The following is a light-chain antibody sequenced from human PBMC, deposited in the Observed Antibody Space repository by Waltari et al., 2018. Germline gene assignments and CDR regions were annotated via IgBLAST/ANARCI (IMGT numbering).Light chain of an antibody. J-gene: IGLJ3*02. CDR1: NSDIGNYNY. Sequence: QSALTQPASVSGSLGQSITISCLGTNSDIGNYNYVSWYQQIPGEAPRLIIYEVSNRPSRISSRFSGSKSDMTASLTISGLQADDEGIYYCCSHTNIGTWVFGGGTTLTVL. V-gene: IGLV2-14*01. CDR3: CSHTNIGTWV. CDR2: EVS.